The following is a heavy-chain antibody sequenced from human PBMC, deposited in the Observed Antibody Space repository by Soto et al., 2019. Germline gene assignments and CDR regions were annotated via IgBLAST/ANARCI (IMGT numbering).Heavy chain of an antibody. CDR1: GGSISSSSYY. CDR2: IYYSGST. Sequence: SETLSLTCTVSGGSISSSSYYWGWIRQPPGKGLEWIGSIYYSGSTYYNPSLKSRVTISVDTSKNQFSLKLSSVTAADTAVYYCARKGRLHRGSFDYWGQGTLVTVSS. CDR3: ARKGRLHRGSFDY. V-gene: IGHV4-39*01. J-gene: IGHJ4*02. D-gene: IGHD2-15*01.